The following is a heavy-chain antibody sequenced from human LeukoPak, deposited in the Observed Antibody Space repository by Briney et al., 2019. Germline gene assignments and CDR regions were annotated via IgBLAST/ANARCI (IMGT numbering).Heavy chain of an antibody. CDR3: ARSARDYDFWQHFYYYYMDV. D-gene: IGHD3-3*01. CDR1: GFTFSHYS. CDR2: ISSSSSTI. J-gene: IGHJ6*03. V-gene: IGHV3-48*04. Sequence: GGSLRLSCAASGFTFSHYSMNWVRQAPGKGLEWVSYISSSSSTIYYADSVKGRFTISRDNAKNSLYLQMNSLRAEDTAVYYCARSARDYDFWQHFYYYYMDVWGKGTTVTVSS.